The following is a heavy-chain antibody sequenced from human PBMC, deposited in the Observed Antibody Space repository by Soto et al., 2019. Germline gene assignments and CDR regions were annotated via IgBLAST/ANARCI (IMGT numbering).Heavy chain of an antibody. D-gene: IGHD3-3*01. CDR2: ISATGDTI. CDR3: AKDAYYDLSTGTGYYYYGLDV. CDR1: GFTFSSYA. J-gene: IGHJ6*02. V-gene: IGHV3-23*01. Sequence: QPGGSLRLSCAAYGFTFSSYAMTWLRQSPGKXLEWVSVISATGDTIYYADSVEGRFTISRDNSNSTLFLQMDRLTADDTAVYFCAKDAYYDLSTGTGYYYYGLDVWGQGTTVTVSS.